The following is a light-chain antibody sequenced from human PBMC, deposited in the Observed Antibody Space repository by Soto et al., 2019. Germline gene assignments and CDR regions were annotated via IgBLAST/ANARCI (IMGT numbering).Light chain of an antibody. CDR1: SSNIGSNY. J-gene: IGLJ2*01. Sequence: QSVLTQPPSASGTPGQRVTISCSGSSSNIGSNYVYWYQQLPGTAPKLLIYRNNQRPSGVPDRFSGSKSGTSASLAISGLQSEDEADYYCAAWDDSLSVHVVFGGGTKLTVL. CDR2: RNN. CDR3: AAWDDSLSVHVV. V-gene: IGLV1-47*01.